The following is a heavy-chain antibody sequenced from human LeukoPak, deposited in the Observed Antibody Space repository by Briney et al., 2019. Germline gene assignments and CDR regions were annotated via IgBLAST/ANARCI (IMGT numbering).Heavy chain of an antibody. CDR1: GSSISSYY. CDR2: IYYSGST. D-gene: IGHD3-10*01. J-gene: IGHJ5*02. Sequence: SETLSLTCTVSGSSISSYYWSWIRQPPGKGLEWIGYIYYSGSTNYNPSLKSRVTISVDTSKNQFSLKLSSVTAADTAVYYCARGQIRGNWFDPWGQGTLVTVSS. V-gene: IGHV4-59*01. CDR3: ARGQIRGNWFDP.